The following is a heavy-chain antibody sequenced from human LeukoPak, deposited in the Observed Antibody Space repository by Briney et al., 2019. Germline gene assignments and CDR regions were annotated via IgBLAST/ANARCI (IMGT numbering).Heavy chain of an antibody. D-gene: IGHD6-19*01. CDR2: IRPDGSNK. CDR3: AKDLNSGGGIS. J-gene: IGHJ4*02. CDR1: GFTFSSYG. V-gene: IGHV3-30*02. Sequence: GGSLRLSCAASGFTFSSYGMHWVRQAPDKGLEWVAFIRPDGSNKFQADSVKGRFTISRDNSKNTLYLQMNSLRAEDTAVYYCAKDLNSGGGISWGQGTLVTVSS.